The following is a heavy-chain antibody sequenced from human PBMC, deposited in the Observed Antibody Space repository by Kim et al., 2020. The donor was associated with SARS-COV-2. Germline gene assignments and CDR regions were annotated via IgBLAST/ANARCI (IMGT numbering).Heavy chain of an antibody. CDR3: ARESRRINYRKSNNWFDP. CDR1: GGSFSGYY. CDR2: INHSGST. J-gene: IGHJ5*02. V-gene: IGHV4-34*01. D-gene: IGHD3-16*02. Sequence: SETLSLTCAVYGGSFSGYYWSWIRQPPGKGLEWIGEINHSGSTNYNPSLKSRVTISVDTSKNQFSLKLSSVTAADTAVYYCARESRRINYRKSNNWFDPWGQGTLVTVSS.